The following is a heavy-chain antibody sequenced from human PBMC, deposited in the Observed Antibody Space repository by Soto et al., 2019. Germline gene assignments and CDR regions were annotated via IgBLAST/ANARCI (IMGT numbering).Heavy chain of an antibody. Sequence: PGGSLRLTCAASGFTFSTYTMSWVRRAPGKGLEWVSTINGGGGSPSYADSVQGRFTISRDNPKNTLYLQLNSLTVDDTATYYCAKARCSTSNCYIPAYWGQGAPVTVSS. CDR1: GFTFSTYT. J-gene: IGHJ4*02. V-gene: IGHV3-23*01. CDR3: AKARCSTSNCYIPAY. CDR2: INGGGGSP. D-gene: IGHD2-2*01.